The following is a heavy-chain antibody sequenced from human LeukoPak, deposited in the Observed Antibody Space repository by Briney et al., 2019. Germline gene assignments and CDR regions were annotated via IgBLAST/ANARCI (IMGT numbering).Heavy chain of an antibody. CDR2: ISSSSSYI. V-gene: IGHV3-21*01. CDR3: ARDLRSSGYYAFDY. CDR1: GFTFSSCE. D-gene: IGHD3-22*01. Sequence: GGSLRLSCAASGFTFSSCEMNWVRQAPGKGLEWVSCISSSSSYIYYADSVKGRFTTSRDNAKNSLYLQMNSLRAEDTAVYYCARDLRSSGYYAFDYWGQGTLVTVSS. J-gene: IGHJ4*02.